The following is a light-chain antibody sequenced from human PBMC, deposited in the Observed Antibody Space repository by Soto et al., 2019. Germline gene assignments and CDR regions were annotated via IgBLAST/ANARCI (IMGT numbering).Light chain of an antibody. CDR1: KNDIGVYDF. CDR2: EVV. CDR3: QSSDTNLSEV. J-gene: IGLJ3*02. Sequence: QSALTQPPSASGSPGQSVTISCTGTKNDIGVYDFVSWYQHHPGKAPRLIIYEVVQRPSGVPDRFSGSKSGNTASLTVSGRQAADEADYYCQSSDTNLSEVFGGGTQLT. V-gene: IGLV2-8*01.